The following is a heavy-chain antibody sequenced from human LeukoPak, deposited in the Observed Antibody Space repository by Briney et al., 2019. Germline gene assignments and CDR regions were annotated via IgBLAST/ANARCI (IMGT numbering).Heavy chain of an antibody. CDR1: GGSISSGDYY. CDR2: IYYSGST. Sequence: PSQTLSLTCTVSGGSISSGDYYWSWIRQPPGKGLEWIGYIYYSGSTYYNPSLKSQVTISVDTSKNQFSLKLSSVTAADTAVYYCARGGYSYGYDWFDPWGQGTLVTVSS. D-gene: IGHD5-18*01. V-gene: IGHV4-30-4*01. J-gene: IGHJ5*02. CDR3: ARGGYSYGYDWFDP.